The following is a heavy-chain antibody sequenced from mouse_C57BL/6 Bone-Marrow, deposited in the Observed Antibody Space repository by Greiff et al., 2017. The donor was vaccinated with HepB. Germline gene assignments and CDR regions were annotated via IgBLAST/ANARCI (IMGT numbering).Heavy chain of an antibody. J-gene: IGHJ1*03. V-gene: IGHV1-15*01. D-gene: IGHD1-1*01. CDR2: IDPETGGT. CDR1: GYTFTDYE. CDR3: TPHYYGSSHWYFDV. Sequence: QVQLQQSGAELVRPGASVTLSCKASGYTFTDYEMHWVKQTPVHGLEWIGAIDPETGGTAYNQKFKGKAILTADKSSSTAYMELRSLTSEDSAVYYCTPHYYGSSHWYFDVWGTGTTVTVSS.